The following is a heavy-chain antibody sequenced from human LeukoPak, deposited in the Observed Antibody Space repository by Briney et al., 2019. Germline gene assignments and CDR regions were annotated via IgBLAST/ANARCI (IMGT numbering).Heavy chain of an antibody. D-gene: IGHD4-17*01. CDR1: GLTFSTYG. CDR2: IRYDGSNK. Sequence: PGGSLRLPCAASGLTFSTYGMHWVRQAPGKGLEWVAFIRYDGSNKYYADSVKGRFTISRDNSKNTLYLQMNSLRAEDTAVYYCAKDNYDYGDYDGGDYWGQGTLVTVSS. CDR3: AKDNYDYGDYDGGDY. J-gene: IGHJ4*02. V-gene: IGHV3-30*02.